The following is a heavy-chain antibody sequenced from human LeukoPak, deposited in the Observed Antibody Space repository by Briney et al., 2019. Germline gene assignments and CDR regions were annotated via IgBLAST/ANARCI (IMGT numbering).Heavy chain of an antibody. CDR1: GFTFSSYA. D-gene: IGHD1-1*01. J-gene: IGHJ4*02. CDR2: ISRSGDST. V-gene: IGHV3-64D*06. Sequence: GGSLRLSYSASGFTFSSYAMYWVRQALGKGLEYVSAISRSGDSTYYADSVTGRFTISRDNSKNTLHLQMNSLRAEDTAVYYCVRKAPGGNFDYWGQGTLVTVSS. CDR3: VRKAPGGNFDY.